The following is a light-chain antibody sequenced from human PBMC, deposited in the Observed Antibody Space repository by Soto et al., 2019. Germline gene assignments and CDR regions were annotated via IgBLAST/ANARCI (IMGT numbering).Light chain of an antibody. CDR1: TGAVTSDYY. CDR3: VLLYGGAWV. J-gene: IGLJ2*01. CDR2: RTS. Sequence: QAVVTQEPSLTVSPGGTVTLTCALTTGAVTSDYYPNWFQRKPGQALRSLIYRTSNKHSWTPARFSGSLLGGKAALTLSGVQPEDEADYYCVLLYGGAWVFGGGTKLTVL. V-gene: IGLV7-43*01.